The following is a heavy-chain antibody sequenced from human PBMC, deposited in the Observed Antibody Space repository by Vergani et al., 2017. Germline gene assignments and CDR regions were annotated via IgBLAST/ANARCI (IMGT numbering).Heavy chain of an antibody. D-gene: IGHD3-16*01. J-gene: IGHJ4*02. Sequence: EVHLLESGGGLVQSGGSLRLSCAASGFTFSNSAVSWVRQAPGRGLAWVSSISGQNFRTHYEDSLKGRVTISRDNSKNTLFLEMNSLRTEDTATYFCAKGLGITLTAVWGGLDSWGPGTVVLVSS. CDR3: AKGLGITLTAVWGGLDS. CDR2: ISGQNFRT. V-gene: IGHV3-23*01. CDR1: GFTFSNSA.